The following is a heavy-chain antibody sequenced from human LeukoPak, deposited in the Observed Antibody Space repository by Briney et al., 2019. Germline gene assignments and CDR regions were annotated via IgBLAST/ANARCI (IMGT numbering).Heavy chain of an antibody. CDR2: IIPIFGTA. CDR1: GGTFSSYA. Sequence: SVKVSCKASGGTFSSYAISWVRQAPGQGLEWMGGIIPIFGTANYAQKFQGRVTITADESTSTAYMELSSLRSEDTAVYYCARSQLLYRWYYYYYMDVWGKGTTVTVSS. V-gene: IGHV1-69*13. D-gene: IGHD2-2*02. CDR3: ARSQLLYRWYYYYYMDV. J-gene: IGHJ6*03.